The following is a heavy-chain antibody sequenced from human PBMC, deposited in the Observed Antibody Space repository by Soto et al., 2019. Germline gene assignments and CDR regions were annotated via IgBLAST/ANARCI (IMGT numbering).Heavy chain of an antibody. CDR2: MYESGLT. Sequence: SETLSLTCSVSGGSISGDYYWSWIRQSPEKGLEWIGSMYESGLTYYNASLKSRVTISVDTSKNEFSLKVSSVTAADTAVYYCARDGGSYGHFDYWGQGILVTVSS. V-gene: IGHV4-38-2*02. CDR3: ARDGGSYGHFDY. CDR1: GGSISGDYY. J-gene: IGHJ4*02. D-gene: IGHD2-15*01.